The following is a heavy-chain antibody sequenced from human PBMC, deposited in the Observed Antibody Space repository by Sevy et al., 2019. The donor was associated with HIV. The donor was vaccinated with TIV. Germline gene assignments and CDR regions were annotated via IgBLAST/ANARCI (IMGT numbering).Heavy chain of an antibody. V-gene: IGHV1-18*04. CDR2: ISAYNGNT. Sequence: ASVKVSCKASGYTFTSYGIGWVRQAPGQGLEWMGWISAYNGNTNYAQKLQGRVTMTTDTSTSTAYMELRSLRSDDTAVYYCARNPRGSLYSSSWPPGHWFDPWGQGTLVTVSS. D-gene: IGHD6-13*01. CDR1: GYTFTSYG. J-gene: IGHJ5*02. CDR3: ARNPRGSLYSSSWPPGHWFDP.